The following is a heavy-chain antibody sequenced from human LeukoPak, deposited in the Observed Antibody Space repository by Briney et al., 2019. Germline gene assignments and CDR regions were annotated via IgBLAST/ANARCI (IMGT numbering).Heavy chain of an antibody. CDR2: INHSGST. Sequence: SETLSLTCAVYGGSFSGYYWSWIRQPPGKGLERIGEINHSGSTNYNPSLKSRVTISVDTSKNQFSLKLSSVTAADTAVYYCARAGTVASSSVDYWGQGTLVTVSS. J-gene: IGHJ4*02. CDR3: ARAGTVASSSVDY. CDR1: GGSFSGYY. V-gene: IGHV4-34*01. D-gene: IGHD2-2*01.